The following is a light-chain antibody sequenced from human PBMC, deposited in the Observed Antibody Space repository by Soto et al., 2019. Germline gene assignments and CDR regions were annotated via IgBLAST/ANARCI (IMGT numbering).Light chain of an antibody. J-gene: IGKJ4*01. CDR1: QSGSNS. Sequence: EIVMTQSPATLSVSPGERATLSCRASQSGSNSFAGYQQRAGQAPRLLIYHASTRATSIPARFSGSGSGTEFALTISSLQSEDFAVNYCQQYNKWPLTFGGGTKVEIK. CDR2: HAS. CDR3: QQYNKWPLT. V-gene: IGKV3-15*01.